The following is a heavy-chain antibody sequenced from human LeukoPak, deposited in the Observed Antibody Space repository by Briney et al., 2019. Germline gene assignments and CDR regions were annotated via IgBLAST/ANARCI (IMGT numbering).Heavy chain of an antibody. CDR3: ARDDITGSGMGLD. CDR1: GFTFSSYA. D-gene: IGHD1-20*01. V-gene: IGHV3-30*04. Sequence: GRSLRLSCAASGFTFSSYAMHWVRQAPGKGLEWVAVISYDGSNKYYADSVKGRFTISRDNSKNTLYLQMNSLRAEDTAVYYCARDDITGSGMGLDWGQGTLVTVSS. CDR2: ISYDGSNK. J-gene: IGHJ4*02.